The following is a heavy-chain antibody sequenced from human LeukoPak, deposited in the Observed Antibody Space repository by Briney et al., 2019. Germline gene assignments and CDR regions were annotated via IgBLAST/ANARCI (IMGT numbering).Heavy chain of an antibody. CDR2: IYHSGST. Sequence: SQTLSLTCAVSGGSISSGGYSWSWIRQPPGKGLEWIGYIYHSGSTYYNSSLKSRVTISVDRSKNQFSLKLSSVTAADTAVYYCARLTTVTADAFDIWGQGTMVTVSS. V-gene: IGHV4-30-2*01. CDR3: ARLTTVTADAFDI. D-gene: IGHD4-17*01. CDR1: GGSISSGGYS. J-gene: IGHJ3*02.